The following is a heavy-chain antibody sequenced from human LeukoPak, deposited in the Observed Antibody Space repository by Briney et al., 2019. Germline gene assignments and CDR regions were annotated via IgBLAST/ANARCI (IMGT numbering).Heavy chain of an antibody. J-gene: IGHJ4*02. Sequence: SETLSLTCTVSGGSITGYYWNWIRQPAGQELEWLGRVYSSGVGNYNPSLTSRVTMSVDTSKNQFSLKLTSLTAADTAVYYCAREEFLHEIDSSGYFVYWGQGTLVTVSS. CDR2: VYSSGVG. CDR3: AREEFLHEIDSSGYFVY. D-gene: IGHD3-22*01. V-gene: IGHV4-4*07. CDR1: GGSITGYY.